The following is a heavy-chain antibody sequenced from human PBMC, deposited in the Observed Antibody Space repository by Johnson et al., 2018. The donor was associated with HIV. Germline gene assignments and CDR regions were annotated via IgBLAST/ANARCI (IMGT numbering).Heavy chain of an antibody. CDR3: ARGKGAAAAEAFDI. J-gene: IGHJ3*02. CDR1: GFTISSKY. D-gene: IGHD6-13*01. CDR2: IYIGGST. Sequence: EKLVESGGGVVQPGGSLRLSCAASGFTISSKYFNWVRQAPGKGLEWVSVIYIGGSTYYAGSVKGRFTISRENAKNSLYLQMNSLRAGDTAVYYCARGKGAAAAEAFDIWGQGTMVTVSS. V-gene: IGHV3-66*01.